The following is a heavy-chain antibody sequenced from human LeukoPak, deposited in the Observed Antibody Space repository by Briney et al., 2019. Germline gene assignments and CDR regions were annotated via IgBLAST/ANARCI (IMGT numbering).Heavy chain of an antibody. CDR3: ARDPAHDYSGSPSAFDI. Sequence: PSETLSLTCTVSGGSISSSSHYWGWIRQPPGKGLEWIGSIYYSGSTYYNPSLKSRVTISVDTSKNQFSLKLSSVTAADTAVYYCARDPAHDYSGSPSAFDIWGQGTMVTVSS. D-gene: IGHD1-26*01. J-gene: IGHJ3*02. CDR2: IYYSGST. CDR1: GGSISSSSHY. V-gene: IGHV4-39*07.